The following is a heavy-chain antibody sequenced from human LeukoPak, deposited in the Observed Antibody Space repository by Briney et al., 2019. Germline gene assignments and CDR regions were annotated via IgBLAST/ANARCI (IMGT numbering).Heavy chain of an antibody. CDR1: GGSISSYY. CDR2: IYTSGST. CDR3: ARCSGSYYSRAPSDYYYYGMDV. J-gene: IGHJ6*02. D-gene: IGHD3-10*02. V-gene: IGHV4-4*09. Sequence: SETLSLTCTVSGGSISSYYWSWIRQPPGKGLEWIGYIYTSGSTYYNPSLKSRVTISVDRSKNQFSLKLSSVTAADTAVYYCARCSGSYYSRAPSDYYYYGMDVWGQGTTVTVSS.